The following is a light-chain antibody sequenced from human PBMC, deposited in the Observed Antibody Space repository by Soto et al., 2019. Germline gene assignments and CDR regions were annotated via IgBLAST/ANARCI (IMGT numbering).Light chain of an antibody. CDR3: QQVGSSPST. Sequence: EIVLTQSPGTLSLSPGERATLSCRASQSVADNLIAWYQQKPGQAPRLLVYLASSRATGIPDRFSGSGSGTDFSLTISRLEPEDFAVYYCQQVGSSPSTFGQGTKVEIK. CDR1: QSVADNL. J-gene: IGKJ2*01. CDR2: LAS. V-gene: IGKV3-20*01.